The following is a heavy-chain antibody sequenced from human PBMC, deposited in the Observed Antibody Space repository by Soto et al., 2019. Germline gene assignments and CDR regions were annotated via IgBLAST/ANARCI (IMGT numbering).Heavy chain of an antibody. J-gene: IGHJ5*02. CDR3: AIVGDGSIAVAGSLDP. D-gene: IGHD6-19*01. Sequence: QVQLQESGPGLVKPSGTLSLTCAVSSGSISSSNWWSWVRQPPGKGLEWIGEIYHSGSTNYNPSLKRRVTISVDKSKNQFALKLSSVTAADTAVYYCAIVGDGSIAVAGSLDPWGQGTLVTVSS. CDR1: SGSISSSNW. V-gene: IGHV4-4*02. CDR2: IYHSGST.